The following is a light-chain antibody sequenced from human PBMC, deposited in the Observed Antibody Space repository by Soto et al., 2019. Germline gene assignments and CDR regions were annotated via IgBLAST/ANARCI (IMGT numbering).Light chain of an antibody. J-gene: IGLJ3*02. CDR1: SSNIGSSY. CDR2: RND. CDR3: VAWDDSLSGWV. Sequence: QSVLTQPPSASGTPGQGVTISCSGSSSNIGSSYVYWYKQFPGTAPKLLMYRNDQRPSGVPDRFSGSKSGTSASLAISGLRSEDEADYYCVAWDDSLSGWVFGGGTKLTVL. V-gene: IGLV1-47*01.